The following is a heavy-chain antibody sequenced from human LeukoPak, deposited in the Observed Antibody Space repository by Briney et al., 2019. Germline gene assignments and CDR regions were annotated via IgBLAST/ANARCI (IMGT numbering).Heavy chain of an antibody. D-gene: IGHD3-3*01. Sequence: GGSLRLSCAASGFTFSSYSMNWVRQAPGKGLEWVSSISSSSSYIYYADSVKGRFTISRDNAKNSLYLQMNSLRAEDTAVYYCARVPTLFYECDYWGQGTLVTVSS. J-gene: IGHJ4*02. CDR3: ARVPTLFYECDY. CDR1: GFTFSSYS. V-gene: IGHV3-21*01. CDR2: ISSSSSYI.